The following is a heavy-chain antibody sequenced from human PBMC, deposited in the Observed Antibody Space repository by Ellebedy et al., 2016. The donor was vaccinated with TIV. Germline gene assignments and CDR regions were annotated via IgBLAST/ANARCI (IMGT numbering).Heavy chain of an antibody. Sequence: GESLKISCAASGFTFSSYGMHWVRQAPGKGLEWVAVISYDGSNKYYADSVKGRFTISRDNSKNTLYLQMNSLRAEDTAVYYCAKDCDYGDFYFDYWGQGTLVTVSS. J-gene: IGHJ4*02. D-gene: IGHD4-17*01. CDR1: GFTFSSYG. V-gene: IGHV3-30*18. CDR3: AKDCDYGDFYFDY. CDR2: ISYDGSNK.